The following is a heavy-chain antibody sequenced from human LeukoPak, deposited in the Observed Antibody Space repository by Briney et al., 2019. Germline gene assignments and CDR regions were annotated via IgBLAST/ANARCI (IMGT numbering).Heavy chain of an antibody. CDR3: ARDAYYYDSSGYYFDAFDI. D-gene: IGHD3-22*01. Sequence: GGSLRLSCAASGFTFSSYWMSWVRQAPGKGLEWVANIKQDGSEKYYVDSVKGRFTISRVNAKNSLYLQMNSLRAEDTAVYYCARDAYYYDSSGYYFDAFDIWGQGTMVTVSS. V-gene: IGHV3-7*01. J-gene: IGHJ3*02. CDR1: GFTFSSYW. CDR2: IKQDGSEK.